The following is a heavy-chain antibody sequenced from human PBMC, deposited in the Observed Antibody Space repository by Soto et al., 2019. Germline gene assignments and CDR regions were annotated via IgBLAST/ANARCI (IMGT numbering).Heavy chain of an antibody. J-gene: IGHJ2*01. V-gene: IGHV4-39*01. Sequence: QLQLQESGPGLVKPSETLSLTCTVSGGSISGSSHYWGWIRQPPGKGLEWITSISYSGNTYYNPSLKSRVTISVDTSKNRFSLNLSSVTAPDTAVYYCARHTDAAGCRYFDLWGRGTLVTVSS. CDR3: ARHTDAAGCRYFDL. CDR2: ISYSGNT. CDR1: GGSISGSSHY. D-gene: IGHD6-13*01.